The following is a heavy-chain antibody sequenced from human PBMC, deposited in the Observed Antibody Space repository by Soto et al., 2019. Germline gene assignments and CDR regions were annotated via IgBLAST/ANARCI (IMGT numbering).Heavy chain of an antibody. CDR2: IYYSGST. CDR3: ARGIASAGTRQSAIIAY. CDR1: GGSISRGGYY. Sequence: ASETLSLTCTVSGGSISRGGYYLSWIRQHPGKGLEWIGYIYYSGSTYYNPSLKSRVTISVDTSKNQFSLKLSSVTAADTAVYYCARGIASAGTRQSAIIAYWGQGTLVTGSS. V-gene: IGHV4-31*03. J-gene: IGHJ4*02. D-gene: IGHD6-13*01.